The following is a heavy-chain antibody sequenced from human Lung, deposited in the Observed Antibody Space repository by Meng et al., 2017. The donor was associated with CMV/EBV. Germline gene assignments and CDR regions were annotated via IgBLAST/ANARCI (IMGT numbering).Heavy chain of an antibody. CDR2: INHGGSA. J-gene: IGHJ4*03. CDR3: ARRRRWSLVRLGAFDM. D-gene: IGHD3-16*01. Sequence: SXTLSLXCAFHGDSFSGYYWSWIRQPPGQGLEWIGEINHGGSANYNSSLQTRLNISIDTPKNQFSLEMRSVTAADTAVYYCARRRRWSLVRLGAFDMWGQGTLVTVSS. V-gene: IGHV4-34*01. CDR1: GDSFSGYY.